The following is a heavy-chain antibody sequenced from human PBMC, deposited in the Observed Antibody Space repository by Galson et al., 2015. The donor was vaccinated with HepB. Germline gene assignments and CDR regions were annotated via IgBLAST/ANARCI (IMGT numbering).Heavy chain of an antibody. J-gene: IGHJ6*03. D-gene: IGHD4-23*01. CDR3: ARGVDSSGGYHYYYYMDV. Sequence: SLRLSCAASGFTFGSSWMSWVRQAPGKGLECVANIKQDGSEKYYVDSVKGRFTISRDNAKTSLYLQMNSLTAEDTAVYYCARGVDSSGGYHYYYYMDVWGKGTTVTVSS. V-gene: IGHV3-7*01. CDR1: GFTFGSSW. CDR2: IKQDGSEK.